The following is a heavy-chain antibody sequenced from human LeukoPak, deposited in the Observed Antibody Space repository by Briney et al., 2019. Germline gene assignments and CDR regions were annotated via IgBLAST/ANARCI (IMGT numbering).Heavy chain of an antibody. CDR1: GFTFSSYA. J-gene: IGHJ3*02. V-gene: IGHV3-64*01. Sequence: GGSLRLSCAASGFTFSSYAMHWVRQAPGKGLEYVSAISSNGGSTYYANSVKGGFTISRDNSKNTLYLQMGSLRAEDMAVYYCARGSYYDFWSGYCPIWGQGTMVTVSS. CDR2: ISSNGGST. D-gene: IGHD3-3*01. CDR3: ARGSYYDFWSGYCPI.